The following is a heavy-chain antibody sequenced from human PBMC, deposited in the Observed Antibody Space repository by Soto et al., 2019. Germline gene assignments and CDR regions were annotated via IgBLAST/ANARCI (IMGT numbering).Heavy chain of an antibody. CDR2: IYYIGST. J-gene: IGHJ5*02. CDR1: GGSISSGGYY. V-gene: IGHV4-31*03. CDR3: ARSVFP. Sequence: QVQLQESGPGLVKPSQTLSLTCTVSGGSISSGGYYWNWLRQHPGKGLEWIGYIYYIGSTDYNPSRTGRGTISLDTSKNQFSPKLSSVSAADTAVYYCARSVFPWGQGTLVTVSS.